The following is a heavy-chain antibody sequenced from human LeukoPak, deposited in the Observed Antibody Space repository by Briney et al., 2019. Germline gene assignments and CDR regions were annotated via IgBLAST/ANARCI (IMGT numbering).Heavy chain of an antibody. J-gene: IGHJ3*02. CDR1: GFTFSNYA. V-gene: IGHV3-48*03. CDR2: INSVGGTT. CDR3: ARSHMYGDYGEDI. Sequence: GGSLRLSCAASGFTFSNYALSWVRQAPGRGLEWISYINSVGGTTFYGDSVKGRFTISRDNANNTLYLQMNSLRAEDAATYYCARSHMYGDYGEDIWGHGTVVAVSS. D-gene: IGHD2-21*01.